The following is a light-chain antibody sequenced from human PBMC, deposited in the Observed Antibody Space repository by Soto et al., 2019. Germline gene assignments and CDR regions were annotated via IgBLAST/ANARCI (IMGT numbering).Light chain of an antibody. CDR1: QNVLYSSNNKNL. Sequence: DIVMTQSPEYLAVSLGERATINCKSSQNVLYSSNNKNLIAWYQQKPGQPPKLLIYWASTRESGVPDRFSGSVSGRDFALSISSLQAEDVAVYYCQQYYSPPRYTFGQGTRLEIK. CDR2: WAS. J-gene: IGKJ2*01. V-gene: IGKV4-1*01. CDR3: QQYYSPPRYT.